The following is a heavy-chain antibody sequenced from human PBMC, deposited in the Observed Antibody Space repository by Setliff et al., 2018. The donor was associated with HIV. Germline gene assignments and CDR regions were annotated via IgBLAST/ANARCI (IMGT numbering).Heavy chain of an antibody. CDR1: GFTCSNYN. Sequence: LRLSCAASGFTCSNYNKNWVRQAPGKGLEWVSSISYDSRFIYHADSMKGRFTISRDNAKKLVYLQMNSLRAEDTAIYYCAIDRASSGYYSRFDHWGQGTLVTVSS. V-gene: IGHV3-21*01. CDR3: AIDRASSGYYSRFDH. J-gene: IGHJ4*02. CDR2: ISYDSRFI. D-gene: IGHD3-22*01.